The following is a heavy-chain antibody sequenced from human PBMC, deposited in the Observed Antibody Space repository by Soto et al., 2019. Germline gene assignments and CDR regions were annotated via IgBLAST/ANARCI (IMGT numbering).Heavy chain of an antibody. V-gene: IGHV1-18*01. CDR1: GYTFTSYG. Sequence: QVQLVQSGAEVKKPGASVKVSCKASGYTFTSYGFSWVRQAPGQGLEWMGWINAYSTYTDYAQNLQGRVTMTTDRSTITAYMELRSLRSDDTAVYYCARDDSSGPGRFDPWGQGTLVTVSS. CDR3: ARDDSSGPGRFDP. J-gene: IGHJ5*02. D-gene: IGHD3-22*01. CDR2: INAYSTYT.